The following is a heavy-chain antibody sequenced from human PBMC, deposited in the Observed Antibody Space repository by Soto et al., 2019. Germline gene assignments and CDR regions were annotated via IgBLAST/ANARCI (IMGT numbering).Heavy chain of an antibody. V-gene: IGHV3-30-3*01. D-gene: IGHD5-12*01. CDR2: ISYDGSNK. CDR1: GFPFSTYA. CDR3: ARSIVATMDGDY. Sequence: PGGSLRLSCAASGFPFSTYAMSWVRQAPGKGLEWVAVISYDGSNKYYADSVKGRFTISRDNSKNTLYLQMNSLRAEDTAVYYCARSIVATMDGDYWGQGTLVTVSS. J-gene: IGHJ4*02.